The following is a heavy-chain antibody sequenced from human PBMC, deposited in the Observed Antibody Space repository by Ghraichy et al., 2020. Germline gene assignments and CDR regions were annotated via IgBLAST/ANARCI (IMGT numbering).Heavy chain of an antibody. D-gene: IGHD3-10*01. CDR3: ARDFGGSTHGFDV. Sequence: SVKVSCKASGGTFSNYAYSWVRQAPGQGLEWMGGVIPLFRTAEYAQRFQGRVTMTADESTTTVYMELNNLRSDDTAVYFCARDFGGSTHGFDVWGQGTKVTVSS. CDR1: GGTFSNYA. CDR2: VIPLFRTA. V-gene: IGHV1-69*13. J-gene: IGHJ3*01.